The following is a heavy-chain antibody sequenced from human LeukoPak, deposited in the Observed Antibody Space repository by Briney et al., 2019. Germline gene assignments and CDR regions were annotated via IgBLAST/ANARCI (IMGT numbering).Heavy chain of an antibody. D-gene: IGHD1-26*01. CDR2: IYSGGST. CDR1: GFTVSSNY. J-gene: IGHJ4*02. CDR3: AKMGPSYYVYFDY. V-gene: IGHV3-53*01. Sequence: GGSLRLSCAASGFTVSSNYMSWVRQAPGKGLEWVSVIYSGGSTYYADSVKGRFTISRDNSKNTLYLQMNSLRAEDTAVYYCAKMGPSYYVYFDYWGQGTLVTVSS.